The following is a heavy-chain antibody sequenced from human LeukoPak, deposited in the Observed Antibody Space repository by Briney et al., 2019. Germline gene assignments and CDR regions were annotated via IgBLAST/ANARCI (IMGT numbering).Heavy chain of an antibody. CDR2: IIPIFGTA. D-gene: IGHD1-14*01. CDR1: GGTFSSYA. Sequence: SVKVSCKASGGTFSSYAISWVRQAPGQGLEWMGGIIPIFGTANYAQKFQGRVTITADESTSTAYMELSSLRSEDTAVYYCARGLEPSYYYYYGMDVWGQGTTVTVSS. CDR3: ARGLEPSYYYYYGMDV. V-gene: IGHV1-69*13. J-gene: IGHJ6*02.